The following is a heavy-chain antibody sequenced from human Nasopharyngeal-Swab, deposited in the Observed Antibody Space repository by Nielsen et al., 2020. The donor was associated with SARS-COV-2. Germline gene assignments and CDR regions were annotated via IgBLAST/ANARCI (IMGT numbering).Heavy chain of an antibody. CDR3: ARASRGISGVVSTFDY. V-gene: IGHV4-31*02. Sequence: WIRQPPGKGLEWIGYIYYSGSTYYNPSLKSRVTISVDTSKNQFSLKLSSVTAADTAVYYCARASRGISGVVSTFDYWGQGTLVTVSS. CDR2: IYYSGST. D-gene: IGHD3-3*01. J-gene: IGHJ4*02.